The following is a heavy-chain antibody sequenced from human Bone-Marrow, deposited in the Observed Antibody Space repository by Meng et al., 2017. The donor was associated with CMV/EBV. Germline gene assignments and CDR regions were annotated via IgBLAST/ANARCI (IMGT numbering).Heavy chain of an antibody. Sequence: SETLSLTCTVSGGSISSSSYYWGWIRQPPGKGLEWIGSIYYSGSTYYNPSLKSRVTISVDTSKNQFSLKLSSVTAADTAVYYCVTQEWRYGGGADYWGQGTLVTVSS. CDR1: GGSISSSSYY. J-gene: IGHJ4*02. CDR3: VTQEWRYGGGADY. D-gene: IGHD3-16*01. CDR2: IYYSGST. V-gene: IGHV4-39*07.